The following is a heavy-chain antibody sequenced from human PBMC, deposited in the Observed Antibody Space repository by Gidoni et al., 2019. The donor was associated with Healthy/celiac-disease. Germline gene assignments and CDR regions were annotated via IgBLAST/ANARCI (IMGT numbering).Heavy chain of an antibody. J-gene: IGHJ6*02. CDR3: ARHVEWELSYYYYYGMDV. V-gene: IGHV5-10-1*03. CDR1: GYSFTSYW. D-gene: IGHD1-26*01. Sequence: EVQLVQSGAEVKKPGESLRISCKGSGYSFTSYWISWVRQMPGKGLEWMGRIDPSDSYTNYSPSFQGHVTISADKSISTAYLQWSSLKASDTAMYYCARHVEWELSYYYYYGMDVWGQGTTVTVSS. CDR2: IDPSDSYT.